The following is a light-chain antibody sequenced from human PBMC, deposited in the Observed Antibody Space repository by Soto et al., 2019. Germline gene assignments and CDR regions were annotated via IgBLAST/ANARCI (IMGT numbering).Light chain of an antibody. CDR1: SSNIGANYD. Sequence: QAVVTQPPSVSGAPGQTVTISCAGSSSNIGANYDVHWYQHLPGSAPKLLIYANHNRPSGVPDRFSASKSGTSASLAITGLQAEDEADYYCQSYDSSLSGPVVFGGGTKLTVL. CDR3: QSYDSSLSGPVV. CDR2: ANH. J-gene: IGLJ2*01. V-gene: IGLV1-40*01.